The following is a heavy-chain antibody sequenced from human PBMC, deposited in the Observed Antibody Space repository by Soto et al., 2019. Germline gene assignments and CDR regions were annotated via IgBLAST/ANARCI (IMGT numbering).Heavy chain of an antibody. V-gene: IGHV3-53*01. Sequence: GSPTQPCSDSGRAGSRSRTSWFRYAQGKGLEWVSIFYNSDNTYYADSLKGRFTISRDNSKNTIFLQMNSLRAEDTAVYYCARAVRLGGYYYVRKGPNAFEFRGQRTMDTGSS. J-gene: IGHJ3*01. CDR2: FYNSDNT. CDR3: ARAVRLGGYYYVRKGPNAFEF. CDR1: GRAGSRSR. D-gene: IGHD3-22*01.